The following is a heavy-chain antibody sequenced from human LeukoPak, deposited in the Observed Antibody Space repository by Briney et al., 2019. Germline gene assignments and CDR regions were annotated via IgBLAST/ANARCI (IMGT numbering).Heavy chain of an antibody. CDR1: GGSISSYY. CDR2: IYYSGST. Sequence: SETLSLTCTVSGGSISSYYWSWIRQPPGKGLEWIGYIYYSGSTNYNPSLKSRVTISVDTSKNQFSLKLSSVTAADTAVYYCARAETFWSGYYFDYWGQGTLVTVSS. J-gene: IGHJ4*02. V-gene: IGHV4-59*12. D-gene: IGHD3-3*01. CDR3: ARAETFWSGYYFDY.